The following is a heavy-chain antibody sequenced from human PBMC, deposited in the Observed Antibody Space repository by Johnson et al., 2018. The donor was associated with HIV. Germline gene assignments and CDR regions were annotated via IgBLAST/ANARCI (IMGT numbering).Heavy chain of an antibody. Sequence: VQLVESGGGLVQPGRSLRLSCAASGFTFDDYAMHWVRQAPGKGLEWVSGISWNSGSIGYAASVKGRFTISRDNAKNSLYLQMNSLRAEDTALYYCAKDMFYIAAARSGAFDIWGQGTMVTVSS. CDR2: ISWNSGSI. CDR1: GFTFDDYA. V-gene: IGHV3-9*01. D-gene: IGHD6-13*01. J-gene: IGHJ3*02. CDR3: AKDMFYIAAARSGAFDI.